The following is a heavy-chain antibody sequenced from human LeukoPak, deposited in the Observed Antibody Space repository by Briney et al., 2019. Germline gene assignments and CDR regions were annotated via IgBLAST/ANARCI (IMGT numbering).Heavy chain of an antibody. D-gene: IGHD3-10*01. CDR1: GFTVSSNY. CDR2: IYSGGST. J-gene: IGHJ3*02. Sequence: GGSLRLSCAASGFTVSSNYMSWVRQAPGKGLEWVSVIYSGGSTYYADSVKGRFTISRDNSKNTLYLQMNSLRAEDTAVYYCATRAYYYGMWGAFDIWGQGTMVTVSS. CDR3: ATRAYYYGMWGAFDI. V-gene: IGHV3-53*01.